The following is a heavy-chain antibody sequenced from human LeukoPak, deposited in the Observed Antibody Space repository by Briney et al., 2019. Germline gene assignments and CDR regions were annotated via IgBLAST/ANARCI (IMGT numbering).Heavy chain of an antibody. V-gene: IGHV5-51*01. CDR3: ARQYTGYDF. D-gene: IGHD2-2*02. CDR1: RYSFSNYW. J-gene: IGHJ4*02. Sequence: GESLKISCKGSRYSFSNYWIAWVRQMPGKGLEWMGVIYPGDSDTRYSPSFQGQVTVSVDTSINTAYLQWSSLRASDTAMYYCARQYTGYDFWGQGTLVTVSS. CDR2: IYPGDSDT.